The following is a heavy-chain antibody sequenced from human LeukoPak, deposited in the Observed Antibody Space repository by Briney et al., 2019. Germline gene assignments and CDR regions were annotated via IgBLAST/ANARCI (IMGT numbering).Heavy chain of an antibody. J-gene: IGHJ6*02. CDR2: INPSGGST. V-gene: IGHV1-46*01. CDR3: ARDPYSYYYGMDV. CDR1: GYTFTSYY. Sequence: VASVKVSCKASGYTFTSYYMHWVRQAPGQGLEWMGIINPSGGSTSYAQKFQGRVTMTRDTSTSTVYMELSSLRPEDTAVYYCARDPYSYYYGMDVWGQGTTVTVSS.